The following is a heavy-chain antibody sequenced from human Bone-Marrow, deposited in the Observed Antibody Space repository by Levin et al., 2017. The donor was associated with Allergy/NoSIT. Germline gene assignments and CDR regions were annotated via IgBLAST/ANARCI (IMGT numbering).Heavy chain of an antibody. CDR1: GFTFSSYA. CDR2: ISGSGGST. V-gene: IGHV3-23*01. D-gene: IGHD6-13*01. CDR3: ATVAAAGTGAAFDI. J-gene: IGHJ3*02. Sequence: GESLKISCAASGFTFSSYAMSWVRQAPGKGLEWVSAISGSGGSTYYADSVKGRFTISRDNSKNTLYLQMNSLRAEDTAVYYCATVAAAGTGAAFDIWGQGTMVTVSS.